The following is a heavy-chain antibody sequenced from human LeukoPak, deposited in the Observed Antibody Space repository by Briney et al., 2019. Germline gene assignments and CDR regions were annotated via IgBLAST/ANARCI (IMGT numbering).Heavy chain of an antibody. V-gene: IGHV1-46*01. J-gene: IGHJ3*02. CDR3: ARELSTYYYDSSGDAFDI. Sequence: ASVKVSCKASGYTFTSYYMHWVRQAPGQGLEWMGIINPSGGSTSYAQKFQGRVTMTRDMSTSTVYMELSSLRSEDTAVYYCARELSTYYYDSSGDAFDIWGQGTMVTVSS. CDR2: INPSGGST. CDR1: GYTFTSYY. D-gene: IGHD3-22*01.